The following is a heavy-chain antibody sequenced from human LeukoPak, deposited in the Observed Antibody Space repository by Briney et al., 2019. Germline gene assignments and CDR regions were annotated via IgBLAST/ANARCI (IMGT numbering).Heavy chain of an antibody. CDR2: IKQDGSEK. CDR3: AREDQPRGTFDY. V-gene: IGHV3-7*03. D-gene: IGHD2-15*01. Sequence: GGSLRLSCVASDFTFSDHYMDWVRQAPGKGLEWVANIKQDGSEKYYVDSVKGRFTISRDNAKNSLYLQMNSLRAEDTALYYCAREDQPRGTFDYWGQGILVTVSS. CDR1: DFTFSDHY. J-gene: IGHJ4*02.